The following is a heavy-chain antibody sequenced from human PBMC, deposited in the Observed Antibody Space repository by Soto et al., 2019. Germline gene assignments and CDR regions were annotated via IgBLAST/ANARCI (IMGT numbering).Heavy chain of an antibody. Sequence: QVQLVQSGAEVKKPGASVKISCKPSGYTFIDYGIHWLRQAPGQSLEWMGWIHAGNGHTRYSEKLQGRVTITRDTSARTPYMELSSLTSEDTAVYYCARDRDTTTTVWFDPWGQGTLVTVSS. CDR2: IHAGNGHT. V-gene: IGHV1-3*01. D-gene: IGHD4-17*01. CDR1: GYTFIDYG. J-gene: IGHJ5*02. CDR3: ARDRDTTTTVWFDP.